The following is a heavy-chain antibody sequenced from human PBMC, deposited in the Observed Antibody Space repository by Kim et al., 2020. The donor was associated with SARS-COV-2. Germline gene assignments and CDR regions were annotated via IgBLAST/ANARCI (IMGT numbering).Heavy chain of an antibody. CDR3: VTRLPGKGYFDD. J-gene: IGHJ4*02. V-gene: IGHV3-23*01. D-gene: IGHD2-21*02. Sequence: YANSLTGRFTISRDNSKNMVYLNMNNLRVEDTTLYYCVTRLPGKGYFDDWGQGTLVTVSS.